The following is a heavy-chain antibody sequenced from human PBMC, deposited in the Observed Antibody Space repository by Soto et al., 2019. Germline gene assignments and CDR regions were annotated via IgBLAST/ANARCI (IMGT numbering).Heavy chain of an antibody. J-gene: IGHJ6*03. CDR3: ARGYDFYYYYYMDV. CDR2: INWNGGST. CDR1: GCTFDDYG. V-gene: IGHV3-20*01. D-gene: IGHD1-1*01. Sequence: EVQLVESGGGVVRPGGSLRLSCAASGCTFDDYGMSWVRQAPGKGLERVSGINWNGGSTGYADSVKGRFTISRDNAKNSLYLQMNSLRAEDTALYHCARGYDFYYYYYMDVWGKGTTVTVSS.